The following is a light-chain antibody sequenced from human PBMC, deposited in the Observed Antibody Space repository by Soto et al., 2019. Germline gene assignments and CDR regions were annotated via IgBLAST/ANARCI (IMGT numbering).Light chain of an antibody. J-gene: IGKJ2*01. V-gene: IGKV1-5*03. CDR1: QSIVTW. CDR3: QQCNSSPYT. Sequence: DIQMTQSPSSLSASVGDRVTITCRASQSIVTWLAWYQQKPGKAPKLLIYEASSLESGVPSRFSGTGSGTEFTLTISSLQPYDSATYYCQQCNSSPYTFGQGTKVEIK. CDR2: EAS.